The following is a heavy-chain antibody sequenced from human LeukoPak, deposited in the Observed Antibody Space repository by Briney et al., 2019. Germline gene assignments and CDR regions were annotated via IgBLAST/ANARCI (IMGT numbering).Heavy chain of an antibody. CDR2: ISYDGSNK. J-gene: IGHJ3*02. CDR1: GFTFSSCA. Sequence: PGGSLRLSCAASGFTFSSCAMHWVRQAPGEGLEWVALISYDGSNKYYADSVKGRSTISRDNSKNTLYLQMNSLRAEDTAVYYCARDPKGGFSYGWGAFDIWGQGTMVTVSS. V-gene: IGHV3-30-3*01. CDR3: ARDPKGGFSYGWGAFDI. D-gene: IGHD5-18*01.